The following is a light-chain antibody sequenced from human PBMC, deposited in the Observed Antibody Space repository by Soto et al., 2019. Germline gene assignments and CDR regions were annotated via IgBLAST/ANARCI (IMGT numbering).Light chain of an antibody. V-gene: IGLV2-14*01. J-gene: IGLJ1*01. CDR1: SSDVGGYEY. CDR2: EVT. Sequence: QSVLTQPASVSGSPGQSITISCTGTSSDVGGYEYVSWYQQYPGKPPKLIIYEVTNRPSGVSHRFSGSKSGNTASLTISGLQAEDEADYYCSSYSTSSTLNVFGTGTKVTVL. CDR3: SSYSTSSTLNV.